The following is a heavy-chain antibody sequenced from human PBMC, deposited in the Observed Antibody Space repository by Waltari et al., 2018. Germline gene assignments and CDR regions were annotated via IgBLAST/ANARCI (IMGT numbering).Heavy chain of an antibody. V-gene: IGHV4-4*02. CDR1: GGSIRSSNW. CDR2: IYHSGST. Sequence: QVQLQESGPGLVKPSGTLSLTCAVSGGSIRSSNWWSWVRQPPGKGLEWSGEIYHSGSTNSNPSLNSRVTISVDKSKTQFSLKLSSVTAADTAVYYCARVDGITIFGGPFYYFDYWGQGTLVTVSS. CDR3: ARVDGITIFGGPFYYFDY. J-gene: IGHJ4*02. D-gene: IGHD3-3*01.